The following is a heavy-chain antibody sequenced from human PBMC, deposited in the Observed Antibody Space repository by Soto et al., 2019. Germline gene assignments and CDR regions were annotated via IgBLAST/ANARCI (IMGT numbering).Heavy chain of an antibody. CDR1: GGTFSSYA. J-gene: IGHJ6*02. CDR2: IIPIFGTA. CDR3: ARDTYYYDSSGQTSYYYYYGMDV. Sequence: ASVKVSCKASGGTFSSYAISWVRQAPGQGLEWMGGIIPIFGTANYAQKFQGRVTITADESTSTAYMELSSLRSEDTAVYYCARDTYYYDSSGQTSYYYYYGMDVWGQGTTVNVSS. D-gene: IGHD3-22*01. V-gene: IGHV1-69*13.